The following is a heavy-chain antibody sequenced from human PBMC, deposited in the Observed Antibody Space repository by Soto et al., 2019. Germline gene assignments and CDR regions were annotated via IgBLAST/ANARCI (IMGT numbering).Heavy chain of an antibody. J-gene: IGHJ6*02. Sequence: GGSLRLSCAASGFTFSDYYMSWIRQAPGKGLEWVSYISSSGSTIYYADPVKGRFTISRDNAKNSLYLQMNSLRAEDTAVYYCARDERVGITGTPYYYYYGMDVWGQGTTVTVSS. CDR1: GFTFSDYY. CDR3: ARDERVGITGTPYYYYYGMDV. V-gene: IGHV3-11*01. CDR2: ISSSGSTI. D-gene: IGHD1-7*01.